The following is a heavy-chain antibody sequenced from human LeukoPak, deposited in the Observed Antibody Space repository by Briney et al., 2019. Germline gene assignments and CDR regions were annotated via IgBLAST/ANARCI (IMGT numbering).Heavy chain of an antibody. Sequence: SETLSLTCAVYGGSFSGYYWSWIRQPPGKGLEWIGYIYYSGSTNYNPSLKSRVTISVDTSKNQFSLKLSSVTAADTAVYYCARWIYDSSGYYLDYWGQGTLVTVSS. V-gene: IGHV4-59*01. CDR3: ARWIYDSSGYYLDY. J-gene: IGHJ4*02. D-gene: IGHD3-22*01. CDR2: IYYSGST. CDR1: GGSFSGYY.